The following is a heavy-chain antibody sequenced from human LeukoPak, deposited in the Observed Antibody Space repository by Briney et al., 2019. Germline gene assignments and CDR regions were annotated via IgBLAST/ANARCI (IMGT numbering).Heavy chain of an antibody. Sequence: GGSPRLSCTASGFIFSNYWMSWVRQAPGKGLEWVANIKPDGSEKFYVDSVKGRFTISRDNAESSLHLQMNSLRAEDTSVYFCTRTMGVTPFDNWGQGTLVTVSS. CDR3: TRTMGVTPFDN. CDR2: IKPDGSEK. D-gene: IGHD1-26*01. CDR1: GFIFSNYW. V-gene: IGHV3-7*01. J-gene: IGHJ4*02.